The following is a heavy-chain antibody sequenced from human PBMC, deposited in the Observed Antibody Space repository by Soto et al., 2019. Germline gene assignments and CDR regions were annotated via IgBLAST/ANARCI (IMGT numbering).Heavy chain of an antibody. Sequence: SQTLSLTCAISADSFSSNSAAWYWIRQSPSRSLEWLGRTYYRSKWYNDYAVSVKIRITINPDTSKNQFSLQLNSVTPEDTAVYYCASCSMVRGLDYYCEGLDVWGQGTRVTV. CDR1: ADSFSSNSAA. CDR3: ASCSMVRGLDYYCEGLDV. J-gene: IGHJ6*01. D-gene: IGHD3-10*01. V-gene: IGHV6-1*01. CDR2: TYYRSKWYN.